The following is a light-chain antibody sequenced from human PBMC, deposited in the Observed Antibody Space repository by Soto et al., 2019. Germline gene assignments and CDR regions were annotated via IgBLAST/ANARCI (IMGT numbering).Light chain of an antibody. CDR2: ATS. CDR1: RSFSGNH. V-gene: IGKV3-20*01. Sequence: EIVLTQSPGTLSLSPGERANISGGASRSFSGNHLAWYQHKPGQPHRLLIYATSARPGGIPDRFSGSGSGADFTLTISRLEPEDFALYYCQQDASSPHTVGQRPKLEIK. CDR3: QQDASSPHT. J-gene: IGKJ2*01.